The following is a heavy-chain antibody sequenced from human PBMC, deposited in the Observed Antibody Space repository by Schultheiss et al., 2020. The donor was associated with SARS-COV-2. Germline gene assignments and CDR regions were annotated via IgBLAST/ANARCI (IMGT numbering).Heavy chain of an antibody. CDR2: ISYDGSNK. CDR1: GFTFSSYA. D-gene: IGHD4-23*01. CDR3: ARGAWSVADPLFDY. Sequence: GESLKISCAASGFTFSSYAMHWVRQAPGKGLEWVAVISYDGSNKYYADSVKGRFTISRDNSNNTLYLQMNSLRAEDTAVYYCARGAWSVADPLFDYWGQGTLVTVSS. J-gene: IGHJ4*02. V-gene: IGHV3-30*04.